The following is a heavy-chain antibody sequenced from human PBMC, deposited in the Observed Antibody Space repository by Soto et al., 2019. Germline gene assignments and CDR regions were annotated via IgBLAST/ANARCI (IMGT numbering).Heavy chain of an antibody. D-gene: IGHD6-19*01. CDR3: AQDLGSSGWEYFDH. V-gene: IGHV3-30*18. CDR1: GFNFGNFA. CDR2: ISSHGRHQ. J-gene: IGHJ4*02. Sequence: QLVESGGGMVPPGKSLRLSCTGSGFNFGNFAVHWVRQTPVKGLEWVAVISSHGRHQYYSDSVKGRFTISRDNSNNTVHLQLSCLRLEDTAVYYCAQDLGSSGWEYFDHWGQGTLVTVSS.